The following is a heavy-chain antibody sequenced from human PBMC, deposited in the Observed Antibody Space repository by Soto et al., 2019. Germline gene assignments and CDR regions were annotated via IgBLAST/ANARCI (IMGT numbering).Heavy chain of an antibody. CDR3: ARDYYGSGSSSLDI. D-gene: IGHD3-10*01. V-gene: IGHV4-31*03. Sequence: PSGTLSLTCTFSGGSTSIGVYDWSWIRQHPGKGLEWIGYIYYSGSTYYNPSLKSRVTISVDTSKNQFSLKLSSVTAADTAVYYCARDYYGSGSSSLDIWGQGTMVTVSS. CDR1: GGSTSIGVYD. J-gene: IGHJ3*02. CDR2: IYYSGST.